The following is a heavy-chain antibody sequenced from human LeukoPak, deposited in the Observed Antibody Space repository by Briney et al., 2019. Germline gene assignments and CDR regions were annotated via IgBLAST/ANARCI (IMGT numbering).Heavy chain of an antibody. V-gene: IGHV1-24*01. J-gene: IGHJ3*02. CDR2: FDPEDGEA. D-gene: IGHD1-1*01. CDR3: ATDTTTGTEAFDI. CDR1: GYTLTELS. Sequence: GASVKVSCKVSGYTLTELSMHWVRQAPGKGLEWMGGFDPEDGEAIYAQKFQGRVTMTEDTSTDTAYMELSSLRSEDTAVYYCATDTTTGTEAFDIWGQGTMVTVSS.